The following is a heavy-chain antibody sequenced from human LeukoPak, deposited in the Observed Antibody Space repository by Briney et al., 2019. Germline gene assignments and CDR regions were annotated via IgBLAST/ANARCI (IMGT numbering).Heavy chain of an antibody. CDR1: GGSISSYY. D-gene: IGHD4/OR15-4a*01. CDR2: IYYSGST. J-gene: IGHJ4*02. Sequence: PSETLSLTCTVSGGSISSYYWSWIRQPPGKGLEWIGYIYYSGSTNYNPSLKSRVTISVDTSKNQFPLKLSSVTAADTAVYYCASGVLHSSFDYWGQGTLVTVSS. V-gene: IGHV4-59*01. CDR3: ASGVLHSSFDY.